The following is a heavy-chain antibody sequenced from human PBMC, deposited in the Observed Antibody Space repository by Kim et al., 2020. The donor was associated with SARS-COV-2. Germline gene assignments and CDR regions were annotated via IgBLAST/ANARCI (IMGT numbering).Heavy chain of an antibody. D-gene: IGHD2-21*01. CDR1: GDSLNSASYW. J-gene: IGHJ3*01. CDR3: ARVRLRPRDYFDV. Sequence: SETLSLACSVSGDSLNSASYWWSWIRQPPGKGLEWVGHVYVTGSTSYNPSLEGRATISLDKSNNQFSLKVTSVTPADAATYYCARVRLRPRDYFDVWGQG. V-gene: IGHV4-61*01. CDR2: VYVTGST.